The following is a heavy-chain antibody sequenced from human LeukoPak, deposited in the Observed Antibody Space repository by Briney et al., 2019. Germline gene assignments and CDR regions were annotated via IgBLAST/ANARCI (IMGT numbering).Heavy chain of an antibody. V-gene: IGHV3-33*01. D-gene: IGHD6-13*01. CDR1: GFTFSSYA. CDR3: ARGQPGVAAAGNLDY. J-gene: IGHJ4*02. CDR2: ICSDGNNK. Sequence: PGGSLRLSCAASGFTFSSYAMHWVRQAPGKGLEWVAIICSDGNNKYYADSVEGRFTISRDTSKNTLFLQMNSLRAEDTAVYYCARGQPGVAAAGNLDYWGQGTLVTVSS.